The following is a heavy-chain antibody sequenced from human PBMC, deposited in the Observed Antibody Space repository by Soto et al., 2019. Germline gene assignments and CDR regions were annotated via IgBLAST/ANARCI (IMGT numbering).Heavy chain of an antibody. D-gene: IGHD6-13*01. J-gene: IGHJ4*02. V-gene: IGHV5-51*01. Sequence: GESPKISCKGSGFTFARYWIGWVRQMPGKGLEWMGIVYPDDSDIRYSPSFQGQVTISADKSINTAFLQWSSLEASDSALYYCARHVPHSSSWPVADSWGQGTLVTVSS. CDR3: ARHVPHSSSWPVADS. CDR2: VYPDDSDI. CDR1: GFTFARYW.